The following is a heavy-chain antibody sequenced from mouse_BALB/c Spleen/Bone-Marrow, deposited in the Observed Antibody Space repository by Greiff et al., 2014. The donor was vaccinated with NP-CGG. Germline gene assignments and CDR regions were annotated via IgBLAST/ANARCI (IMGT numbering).Heavy chain of an antibody. CDR2: INPYNSDA. CDR3: GISVYGSFDS. CDR1: GYSFTGYL. D-gene: IGHD2-1*01. J-gene: IGHJ2*01. V-gene: IGHV1-37*01. Sequence: EVKVEESGPELVKPGASVKISCKASGYSFTGYLMNWVKQSHGKSLEWIGRINPYNSDAFYNPKFKGKATSTVDKSSSTAHMDLLSLTSEDSAVYYCGISVYGSFDSWGQGTTLTVSS.